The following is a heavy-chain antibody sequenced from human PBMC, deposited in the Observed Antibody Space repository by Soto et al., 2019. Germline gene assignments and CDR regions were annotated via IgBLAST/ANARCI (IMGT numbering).Heavy chain of an antibody. CDR2: ITGNGAVT. D-gene: IGHD4-17*01. CDR3: GKDPNGDYFGTLDF. J-gene: IGHJ3*01. V-gene: IGHV3-23*01. CDR1: GLSFDNYA. Sequence: EVQFLESGGGVVRPGGSLRLSCVASGLSFDNYAMTWVHQSPGKGLEWLACITGNGAVTSYTDSVRGRFTISRENSKNTLYLQMDSLRADDTAVYYCGKDPNGDYFGTLDFWGQGTTVTVSS.